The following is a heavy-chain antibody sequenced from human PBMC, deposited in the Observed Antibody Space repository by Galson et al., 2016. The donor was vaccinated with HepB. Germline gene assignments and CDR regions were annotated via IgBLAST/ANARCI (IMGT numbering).Heavy chain of an antibody. D-gene: IGHD3/OR15-3a*01. CDR2: ED. Sequence: EDRYRPSLQSRLTITRDTSKNQVVLTMINMDLEDTATYYCAHRGRTRYFDTWGQGTLVTVSS. J-gene: IGHJ4*02. V-gene: IGHV2-5*01. CDR3: AHRGRTRYFDT.